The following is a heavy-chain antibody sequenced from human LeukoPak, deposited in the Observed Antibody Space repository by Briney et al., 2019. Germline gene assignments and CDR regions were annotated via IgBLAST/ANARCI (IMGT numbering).Heavy chain of an antibody. CDR1: GFTFSNYA. J-gene: IGHJ5*02. D-gene: IGHD3-10*01. CDR2: ISGSGGTT. CDR3: AKGGGYYGSGTYYKNNWFDP. Sequence: GGSLRLSCAVSGFTFSNYAMRWVRQAPGKGLEWVSAISGSGGTTYYGDSVKGRFTISRDNSKNTLYLQMNSLRAEDTAVYYCAKGGGYYGSGTYYKNNWFDPWGQRTLVIVSS. V-gene: IGHV3-23*01.